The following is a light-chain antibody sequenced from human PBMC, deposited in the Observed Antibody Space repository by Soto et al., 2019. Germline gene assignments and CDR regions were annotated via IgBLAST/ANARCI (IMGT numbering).Light chain of an antibody. J-gene: IGLJ1*01. Sequence: QSALTQPPSASGSPGQSVTISCTGTLSDVGGQNFVSWYQQDPGKAPKLMIYDVNKRPSGVPDRFSGSKSGNTASLTVSGLQAEDEANYYCSSYTSGATLYVFGTGTKVTVL. CDR3: SSYTSGATLYV. CDR2: DVN. V-gene: IGLV2-8*01. CDR1: LSDVGGQNF.